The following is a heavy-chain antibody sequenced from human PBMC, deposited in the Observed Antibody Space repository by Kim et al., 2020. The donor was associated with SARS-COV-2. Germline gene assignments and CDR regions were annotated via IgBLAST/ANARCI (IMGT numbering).Heavy chain of an antibody. CDR3: ATTVGATIYYLDY. D-gene: IGHD1-26*01. V-gene: IGHV3-48*03. Sequence: YADSVKGRFTIARDNAKNSLYLQMNSLRAEDTAVYYCATTVGATIYYLDYWGQGTLVTVSS. J-gene: IGHJ4*02.